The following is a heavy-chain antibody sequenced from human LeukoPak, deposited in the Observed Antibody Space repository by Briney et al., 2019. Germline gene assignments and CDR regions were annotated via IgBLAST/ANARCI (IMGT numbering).Heavy chain of an antibody. D-gene: IGHD2/OR15-2a*01. V-gene: IGHV4-59*01. Sequence: PSETLSLTCNVSGGSISSYYWSWIRQPPGKGLEGIGYIYYSGSTNYNPSLKSRVTISVDTSKNQFSLKLSSVTAADTAVYYCARVIRTWFDPWGQGTLVTVSS. CDR1: GGSISSYY. J-gene: IGHJ5*02. CDR3: ARVIRTWFDP. CDR2: IYYSGST.